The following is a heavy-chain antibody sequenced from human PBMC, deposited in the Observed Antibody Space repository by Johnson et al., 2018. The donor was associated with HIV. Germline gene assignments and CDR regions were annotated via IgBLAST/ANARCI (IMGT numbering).Heavy chain of an antibody. CDR1: GLTFSSYA. V-gene: IGHV3-30*02. J-gene: IGHJ3*02. CDR3: ARDQRHIAAAGPPDAFDI. D-gene: IGHD6-13*01. Sequence: QVQLVESGGGLVQPGGSLRLSCAASGLTFSSYAINWVRQAPGKGLEWVAFIRYDGSNKYYADSVKGRFTISRDNSKNSLYLQMNSLRAEDTALYYCARDQRHIAAAGPPDAFDIWGQGTMVTVSS. CDR2: IRYDGSNK.